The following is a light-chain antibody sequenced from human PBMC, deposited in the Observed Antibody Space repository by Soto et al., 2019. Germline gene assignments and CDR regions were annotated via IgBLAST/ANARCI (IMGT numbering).Light chain of an antibody. CDR2: DVS. Sequence: QSVLTPPASLSGSPGQSITISCTGTSSDIDSYNYVSWYQQHPGKAPKLMIFDVSYRPSGISDRFSGSKSGNTASLTISGLQPDDEADYYCSSYGASSTLFGGGTKVTVL. J-gene: IGLJ3*02. CDR1: SSDIDSYNY. V-gene: IGLV2-14*03. CDR3: SSYGASSTL.